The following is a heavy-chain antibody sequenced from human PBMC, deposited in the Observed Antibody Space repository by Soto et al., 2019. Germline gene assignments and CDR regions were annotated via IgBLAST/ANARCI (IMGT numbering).Heavy chain of an antibody. V-gene: IGHV1-2*02. CDR2: INPNSGVT. Sequence: QVQLVQTGAEVKKPRASVKVSCKAYDYYFPGYNIHWVRQAPGQGLEWMGWINPNSGVTTYAHKFRGMVTQHGATSIRTAYLEVKGLRLDDTAVYYCATIHRRIPCRGSDFQTWGQGAQVTVTS. D-gene: IGHD2-15*01. CDR1: DYYFPGYN. J-gene: IGHJ5*02. CDR3: ATIHRRIPCRGSDFQT.